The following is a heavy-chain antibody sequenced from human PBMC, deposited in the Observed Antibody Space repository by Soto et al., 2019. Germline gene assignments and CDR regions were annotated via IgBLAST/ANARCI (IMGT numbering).Heavy chain of an antibody. V-gene: IGHV1-18*01. CDR1: GYTFTSYG. CDR3: AKSSSSWPSELGMDV. Sequence: ASVKVSCKASGYTFTSYGISWVRQAPGQGLEWMGWISAYNGNTNYAQKLQGRVTMTTDTSTSTAYMELRSLRSDDTAVYYCAKSSSSWPSELGMDVWGQGTTVTVSS. D-gene: IGHD6-13*01. CDR2: ISAYNGNT. J-gene: IGHJ6*02.